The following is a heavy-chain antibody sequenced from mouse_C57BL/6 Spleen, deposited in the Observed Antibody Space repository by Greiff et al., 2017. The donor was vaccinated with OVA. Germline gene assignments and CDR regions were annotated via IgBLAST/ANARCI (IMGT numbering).Heavy chain of an antibody. V-gene: IGHV3-6*01. J-gene: IGHJ2*01. CDR1: GYSITSGYY. CDR3: ARCGTTVKANC. Sequence: EVQLQQSGPGLVKPSQSLSLTCPVPGYSITSGYYWHGIRQFPGKHLEWRGSIGYDGSNNDNPTLKNRISITRDTSKNQFCLKLSSVATEETATYCCARCGTTVKANCWGQGTTLTVAS. CDR2: IGYDGSN. D-gene: IGHD1-1*01.